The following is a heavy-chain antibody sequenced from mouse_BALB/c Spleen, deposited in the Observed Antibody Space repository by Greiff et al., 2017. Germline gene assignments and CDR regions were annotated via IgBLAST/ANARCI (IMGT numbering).Heavy chain of an antibody. CDR3: ARGGPLDY. V-gene: IGHV14-3*02. Sequence: VQLKESGAELVKPGASVKLSCTASGFNIKDTYMHWVKQRPEQGLEWIGRIDPANGNTKYDPKFQGKATITADTSSNTAYLQLSSLTSEDTAVYYCARGGPLDYWGQGTTLTVSS. CDR2: IDPANGNT. CDR1: GFNIKDTY. J-gene: IGHJ2*01.